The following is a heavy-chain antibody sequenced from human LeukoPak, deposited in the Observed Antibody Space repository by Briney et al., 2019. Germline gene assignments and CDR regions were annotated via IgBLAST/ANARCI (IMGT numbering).Heavy chain of an antibody. CDR2: ISYDGSNK. CDR3: ARDRPLAVAGTGAFDI. Sequence: GGSLRLSCAASGFTFSSYAMHWVRQAPGKGLEWVAVISYDGSNKYYADSVKGRFTISRDNSKNTLYLQMNSLRAEDTAVYYCARDRPLAVAGTGAFDIWGQGTMVTVSS. V-gene: IGHV3-30-3*01. J-gene: IGHJ3*02. CDR1: GFTFSSYA. D-gene: IGHD6-19*01.